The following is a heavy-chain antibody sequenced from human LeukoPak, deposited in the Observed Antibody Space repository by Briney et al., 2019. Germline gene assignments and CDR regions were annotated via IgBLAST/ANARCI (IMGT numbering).Heavy chain of an antibody. CDR1: GFTFSSYG. J-gene: IGHJ6*02. CDR2: ISYDGSNK. D-gene: IGHD1-26*01. Sequence: GGSLRLSCAASGFTFSSYGMHWVRQAPGKGLEWVAVISYDGSNKYYADSVKGRFTISRDNSKNTLYLQMNSLRAEDTAVYYCAREGGNYGKDVWGRGTTVIVSS. V-gene: IGHV3-30*03. CDR3: AREGGNYGKDV.